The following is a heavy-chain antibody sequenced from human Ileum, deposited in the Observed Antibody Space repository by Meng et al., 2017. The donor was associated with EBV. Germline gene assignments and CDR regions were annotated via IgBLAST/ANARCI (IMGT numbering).Heavy chain of an antibody. CDR1: GGSFSGYY. Sequence: QGQLNQWGAGLLNPSETLSLTCAVYGGSFSGYYWTWIRQPPGKGLEWIGEINHSGSTNYNPSLKSRVTISVDKNQFSLKLSSVTAADTAVYYCARGFYTYGSSCFDYWGQGTLVTVSS. CDR3: ARGFYTYGSSCFDY. CDR2: INHSGST. D-gene: IGHD6-13*01. V-gene: IGHV4-34*01. J-gene: IGHJ4*02.